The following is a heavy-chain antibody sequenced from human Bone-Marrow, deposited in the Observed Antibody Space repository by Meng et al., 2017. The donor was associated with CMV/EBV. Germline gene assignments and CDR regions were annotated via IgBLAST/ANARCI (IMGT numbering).Heavy chain of an antibody. J-gene: IGHJ5*02. Sequence: GETCAGYGIRWGRQAPGGELAWMGWISAYNGNTNYAQKLQGGVTMTTGASTSTAYMELRSLRSDDAAVYYCAGGEFRSGLSWFDPWGQGTLVTVSS. CDR3: AGGEFRSGLSWFDP. V-gene: IGHV1-18*01. CDR1: GETCAGYG. CDR2: ISAYNGNT. D-gene: IGHD3-3*01.